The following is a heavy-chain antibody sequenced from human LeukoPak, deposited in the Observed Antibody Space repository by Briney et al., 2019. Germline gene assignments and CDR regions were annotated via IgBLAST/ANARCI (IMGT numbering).Heavy chain of an antibody. Sequence: SETLSLTCTVSGGSISSSSYYWGWIRQPPGKGLEWIGSIYYSGSTYYNPSLKSRVTISVDTSKNQFSLKLSSVTAADTAVYYCAREFRYYDSSGYYGWFDPWGQGTLVAVSS. CDR3: AREFRYYDSSGYYGWFDP. D-gene: IGHD3-22*01. CDR1: GGSISSSSYY. J-gene: IGHJ5*02. V-gene: IGHV4-39*07. CDR2: IYYSGST.